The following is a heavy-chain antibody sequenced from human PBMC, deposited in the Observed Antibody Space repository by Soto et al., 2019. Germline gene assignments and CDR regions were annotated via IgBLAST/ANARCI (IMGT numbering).Heavy chain of an antibody. D-gene: IGHD3-3*01. V-gene: IGHV4-34*01. Sequence: SETLSLTCAVYGGSFSGYYWSWIRQPPGKGLEWIGEINHSGSTNYNPSLKSRVTISVDTSKNQFSLKLSSVTAADTAVYYCARGFGNYDFWSGYYRSYFDYWGQGTLVTVSA. CDR2: INHSGST. J-gene: IGHJ4*02. CDR1: GGSFSGYY. CDR3: ARGFGNYDFWSGYYRSYFDY.